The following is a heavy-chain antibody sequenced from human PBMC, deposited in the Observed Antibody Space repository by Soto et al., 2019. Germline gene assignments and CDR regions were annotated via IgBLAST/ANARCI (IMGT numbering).Heavy chain of an antibody. CDR1: GFTFSSYA. Sequence: GGSLRLSCAASGFTFSSYAMSWVRQAPGKGLEWVSAISGSGGSTYYADSVKGRFTISRDNSKNTLYLQMNSLRAEDTAVYYCATRNTGDIVVVPAAIYYYYMDVWGKGTTVTVSS. D-gene: IGHD2-2*01. J-gene: IGHJ6*03. CDR2: ISGSGGST. CDR3: ATRNTGDIVVVPAAIYYYYMDV. V-gene: IGHV3-23*01.